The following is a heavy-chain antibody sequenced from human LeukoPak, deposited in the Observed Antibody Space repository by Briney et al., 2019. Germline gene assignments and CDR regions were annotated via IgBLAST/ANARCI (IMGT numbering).Heavy chain of an antibody. J-gene: IGHJ2*01. V-gene: IGHV4-39*01. Sequence: SETLSLTCTVFGGSISNSNYYWGWIRQPPGKGLEWVGSIYHSGATYYNPSLKSRVTISIDTSKNQFSLKMRSVTAADTTVYYCVRQGYGDPATDLWGRGTLVTVSS. CDR3: VRQGYGDPATDL. CDR1: GGSISNSNYY. D-gene: IGHD4-17*01. CDR2: IYHSGAT.